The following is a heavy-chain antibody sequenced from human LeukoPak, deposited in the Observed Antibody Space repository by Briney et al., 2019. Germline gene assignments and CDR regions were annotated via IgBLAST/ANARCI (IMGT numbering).Heavy chain of an antibody. CDR3: ARQTGSGLFSLP. Sequence: SETLSLTCTVSGDSISSSNCYWGWIRPPPGKGLEWIGSIYFSGGTYYNASLKSRVTISVDTSKNQFSLKLSSVTAADTAVYYCARQTGSGLFSLPGGQGTLVTVSS. D-gene: IGHD3-10*01. CDR1: GDSISSSNCY. CDR2: IYFSGGT. J-gene: IGHJ4*02. V-gene: IGHV4-39*01.